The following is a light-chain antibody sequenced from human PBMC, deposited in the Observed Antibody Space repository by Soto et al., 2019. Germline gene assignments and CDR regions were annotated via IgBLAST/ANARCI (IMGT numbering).Light chain of an antibody. Sequence: QSVLTQPPSASGTPGQGVAISCSGSSSNMGSNTVNWYQHLPGTAPKLLIYNDNQWPSGVPDRFFGSKSGTSASLAITGLQSEDEADYYCAAWDGSLNHILFGGGTKVTVL. CDR1: SSNMGSNT. CDR3: AAWDGSLNHIL. CDR2: NDN. V-gene: IGLV1-44*01. J-gene: IGLJ2*01.